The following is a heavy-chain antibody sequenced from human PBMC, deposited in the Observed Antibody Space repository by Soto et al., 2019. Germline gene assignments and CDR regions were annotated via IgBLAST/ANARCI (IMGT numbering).Heavy chain of an antibody. Sequence: QVQLVQSGAEVKKPGASVKVSCKASGYTFTNYGINWVRQAPGQGLEWLGWVSAYNGERRYAQRVQARVIMTTDTSTCTGYMELRSLRSDDTAVYYCSRGPSIPASGDYWGQGTLVTVSS. D-gene: IGHD6-6*01. V-gene: IGHV1-18*01. CDR3: SRGPSIPASGDY. CDR2: VSAYNGER. J-gene: IGHJ4*01. CDR1: GYTFTNYG.